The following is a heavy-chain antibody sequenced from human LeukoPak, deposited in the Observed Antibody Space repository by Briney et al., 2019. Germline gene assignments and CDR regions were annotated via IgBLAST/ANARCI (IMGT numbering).Heavy chain of an antibody. CDR3: AKDDHSSSHIDY. CDR1: GFTFSSYA. D-gene: IGHD6-6*01. Sequence: GGSLRLSCAAPGFTFSSYAMSWVRQAPGKGLEWVSAISGSGGSTYYADSVKGRFTISRDNSKNTLYLQMNSLRAEDTAVYYCAKDDHSSSHIDYWGQGTLVTVSS. CDR2: ISGSGGST. V-gene: IGHV3-23*01. J-gene: IGHJ4*02.